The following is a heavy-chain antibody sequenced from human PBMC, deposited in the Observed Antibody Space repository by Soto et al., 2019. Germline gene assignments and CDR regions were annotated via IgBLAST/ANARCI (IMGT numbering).Heavy chain of an antibody. CDR2: IYYSGST. CDR1: GGSISSYY. CDR3: AVGDILTGPASDYGMDV. D-gene: IGHD3-9*01. V-gene: IGHV4-59*01. J-gene: IGHJ6*02. Sequence: SETLSLTCTVSGGSISSYYWSWIRQPPGKGLEWIGYIYYSGSTNYNPSLKSRVTISVDTSKNQFSLKLSSVTAADTAVYYCAVGDILTGPASDYGMDVWGQGTTVTVSS.